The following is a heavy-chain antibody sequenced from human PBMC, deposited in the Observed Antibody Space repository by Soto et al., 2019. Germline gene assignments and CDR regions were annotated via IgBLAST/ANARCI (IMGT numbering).Heavy chain of an antibody. CDR3: ARDQGRIVAANGNWCDP. J-gene: IGHJ5*02. V-gene: IGHV1-18*04. CDR2: TSGHNGNT. CDR1: GYTFTSNG. Sequence: ASVKVSCQASGYTFTSNGISWLRHAPGQGLEWMGWTSGHNGNTNYAQKFQGRVTMTTDTSTNTAYMELRSLRFDDSAVYYCARDQGRIVAANGNWCDPWGQGTLVTVS. D-gene: IGHD6-13*01.